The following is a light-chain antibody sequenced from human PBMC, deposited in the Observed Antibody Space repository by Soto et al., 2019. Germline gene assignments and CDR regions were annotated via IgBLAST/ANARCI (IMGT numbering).Light chain of an antibody. CDR1: QSVSSNY. V-gene: IGKV3-20*01. J-gene: IGKJ2*01. CDR3: QQYGTSPYT. CDR2: GAS. Sequence: EIVLTQSPGTLSLSPGERATLSCRASQSVSSNYLAWYQQKPGQAPRLLIYGASSRPGGIPDRFSGSGSGTDFTLTINRLQPEDVAVYFCQQYGTSPYTFAQGTKLEI.